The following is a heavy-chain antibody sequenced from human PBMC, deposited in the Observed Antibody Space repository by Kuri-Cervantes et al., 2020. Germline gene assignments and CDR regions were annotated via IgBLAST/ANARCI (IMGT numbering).Heavy chain of an antibody. Sequence: GGSLRLSCAASGFTFSSHGMHWVRQAPGKGLEWVAFTRYDGTYKYYADSVRGRFTISRDNSKNTLYLQMNSLRAEDTAVYYCARAVAGPGYFDYWGQGTLVTVSS. CDR1: GFTFSSHG. CDR3: ARAVAGPGYFDY. V-gene: IGHV3-30*02. D-gene: IGHD6-19*01. J-gene: IGHJ4*02. CDR2: TRYDGTYK.